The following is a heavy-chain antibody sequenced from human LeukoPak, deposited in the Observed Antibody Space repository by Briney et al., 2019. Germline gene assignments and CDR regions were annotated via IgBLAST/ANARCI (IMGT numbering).Heavy chain of an antibody. CDR1: GGSFNDYY. CDR3: ARRGSWTYYYAMDV. CDR2: IRHSGST. Sequence: PSETLSLTCDVSGGSFNDYYWSWIRQAPGKGLEWIGEIRHSGSTNYNPSLKGRVTESVDTSKNQFSLRLTSVTAADTAVYYCARRGSWTYYYAMDVWGQGTTVTVSS. J-gene: IGHJ6*02. D-gene: IGHD6-13*01. V-gene: IGHV4-34*01.